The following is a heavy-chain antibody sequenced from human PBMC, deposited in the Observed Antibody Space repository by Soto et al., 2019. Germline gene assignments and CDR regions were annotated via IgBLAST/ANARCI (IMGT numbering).Heavy chain of an antibody. J-gene: IGHJ4*02. CDR3: ARGRFNFGVVINYFDY. V-gene: IGHV6-1*01. CDR2: TYYRSKWYN. CDR1: GDSVSSNSAA. D-gene: IGHD3-3*01. Sequence: QTLSLTCAISGDSVSSNSAAWNWIRQSPSRGLEWLGRTYYRSKWYNDYAVSVKSRITINPDTSKNQFSLQLNSVTPEDTAVYYCARGRFNFGVVINYFDYWGQGTLVTVSS.